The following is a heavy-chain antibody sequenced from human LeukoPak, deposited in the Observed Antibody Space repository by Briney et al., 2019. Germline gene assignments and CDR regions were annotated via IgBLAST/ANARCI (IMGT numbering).Heavy chain of an antibody. CDR3: ARDYYGSGWGGAFDI. CDR2: IKQDGSEK. CDR1: GFTFSSYW. D-gene: IGHD3-10*01. V-gene: IGHV3-7*01. Sequence: GGSLRLSCAASGFTFSSYWMSWVRQAPGKGLEWVANIKQDGSEKYYVDSVKGRFTISGDNAKNSLYLQMNSLRAEDTAVYYCARDYYGSGWGGAFDIWGQGTMVTVSS. J-gene: IGHJ3*02.